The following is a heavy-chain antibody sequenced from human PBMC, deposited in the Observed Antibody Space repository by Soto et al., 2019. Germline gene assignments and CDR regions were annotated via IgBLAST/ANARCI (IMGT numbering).Heavy chain of an antibody. D-gene: IGHD6-13*01. CDR1: GFTFSNAW. Sequence: GGSLRLSCAASGFTFSNAWMNWVRQAPGKGLEWVGRIKSKTDGGTTDYAAPVKGRFTISRDDSKNTLYLQMNSLKTEDTAVYYCTTDIKQVDYWIRNYYYYYGMDVWGQGTTVTVSS. CDR2: IKSKTDGGTT. V-gene: IGHV3-15*07. J-gene: IGHJ6*02. CDR3: TTDIKQVDYWIRNYYYYYGMDV.